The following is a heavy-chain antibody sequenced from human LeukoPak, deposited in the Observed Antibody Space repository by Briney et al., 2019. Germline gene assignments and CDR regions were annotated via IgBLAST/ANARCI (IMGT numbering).Heavy chain of an antibody. D-gene: IGHD5-24*01. CDR1: GYTLTELS. CDR2: FDPEDGET. CDR3: ATADLGYGYCFDY. Sequence: GASVKVSCKVSGYTLTELSMHWVRQAPGKGLEWMGGFDPEDGETIYAQKFQGRVTMTEDTSTDTAYMELSSLRSEDTAVYCCATADLGYGYCFDYWGQGTLVTVSS. J-gene: IGHJ4*02. V-gene: IGHV1-24*01.